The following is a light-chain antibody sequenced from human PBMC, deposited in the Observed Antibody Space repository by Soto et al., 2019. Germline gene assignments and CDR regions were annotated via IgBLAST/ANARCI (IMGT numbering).Light chain of an antibody. CDR3: QSYDSSLSGSV. CDR2: HNS. Sequence: QAVVTQPPSVSGAPGQRVTISCTGSSSNIGAGFNVHWYQQLPGTAPKLLVYHNSNRPSGVPDRFSGSKSGTSASLAITGLQAEDEADYYCQSYDSSLSGSVFGGGTQLTVL. V-gene: IGLV1-40*01. J-gene: IGLJ7*01. CDR1: SSNIGAGFN.